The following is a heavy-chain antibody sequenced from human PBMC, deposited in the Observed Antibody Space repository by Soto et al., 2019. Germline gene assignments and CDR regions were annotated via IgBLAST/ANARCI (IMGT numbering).Heavy chain of an antibody. CDR2: IYHSGST. V-gene: IGHV4-38-2*02. CDR1: GYSISSGYY. J-gene: IGHJ4*02. Sequence: SETLSLTCAVSGYSISSGYYWGWIRQPPGKGLEWIGSIYHSGSTYYNPSLKSRVTISVDTSKNQFSLKLSSVTAADTAVYYCARERPMTTVYNYWGQGTLVTVSS. D-gene: IGHD4-4*01. CDR3: ARERPMTTVYNY.